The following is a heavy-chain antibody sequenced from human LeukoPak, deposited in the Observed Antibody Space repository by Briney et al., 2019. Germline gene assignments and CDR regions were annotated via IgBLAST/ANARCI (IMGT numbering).Heavy chain of an antibody. CDR1: GFTFSSYW. Sequence: GGSLGLSCAASGFTFSSYWMSWVRQAPGKGLEWVSYISSTSSAIYYADSVKGRFTISRDNAENSLYLQMDSLRAEDTAVYFCAVTHRSRIDYYYYYMDVWGKGTTVTVSS. J-gene: IGHJ6*03. CDR3: AVTHRSRIDYYYYYMDV. V-gene: IGHV3-48*04. CDR2: ISSTSSAI. D-gene: IGHD2-21*02.